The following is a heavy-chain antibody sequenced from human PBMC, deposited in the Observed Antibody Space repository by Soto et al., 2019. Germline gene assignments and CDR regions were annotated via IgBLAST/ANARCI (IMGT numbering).Heavy chain of an antibody. J-gene: IGHJ4*02. CDR2: ISGGGGST. D-gene: IGHD3-22*01. Sequence: GGSLRLSCAASGFSFSSYAMAWVRQAPGKGLEWVSTISGGGGSTYYADSVKGRFTISRDNSKNTLSLQMNSLRGEDTAVYYCARELEIFDSSGYYVYWGQGTLVTVSS. CDR3: ARELEIFDSSGYYVY. V-gene: IGHV3-23*01. CDR1: GFSFSSYA.